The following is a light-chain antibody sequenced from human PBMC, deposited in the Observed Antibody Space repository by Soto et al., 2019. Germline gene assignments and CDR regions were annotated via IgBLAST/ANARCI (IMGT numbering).Light chain of an antibody. V-gene: IGKV3-15*01. J-gene: IGKJ1*01. CDR2: GAS. CDR3: QQYNNWPRT. CDR1: QSVSSN. Sequence: EIVMTQSPATLSVSPGERATLSCRASQSVSSNLAWYQQKPGQAPSLLIYGASTRATGIPARFSGSGSGTEFTLTFSSLHSEDFAVYYCQQYNNWPRTFGQGTKV.